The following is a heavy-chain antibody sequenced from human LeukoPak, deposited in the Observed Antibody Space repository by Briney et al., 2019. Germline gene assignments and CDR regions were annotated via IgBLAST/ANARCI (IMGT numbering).Heavy chain of an antibody. CDR2: INRNSSGT. D-gene: IGHD1-26*01. CDR1: GYTFTGYY. CDR3: ARDRSGYSGFGGGDAFDI. V-gene: IGHV1-2*02. J-gene: IGHJ3*02. Sequence: GGSVNVSCKASGYTFTGYYMHWVRQAPGQGLEWMGWINRNSSGTKYAHTVQSRVTMTRDTSISTAYMELSRLRSDDTAVYYCARDRSGYSGFGGGDAFDIWGQGTMVTVSS.